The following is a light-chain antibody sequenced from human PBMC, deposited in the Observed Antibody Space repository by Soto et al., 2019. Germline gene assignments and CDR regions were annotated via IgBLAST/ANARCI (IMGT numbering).Light chain of an antibody. CDR2: DVS. CDR3: SSYTSSTTLV. J-gene: IGLJ3*02. CDR1: RSDVGGYNY. V-gene: IGLV2-14*01. Sequence: QSVLTQPASVSGSPGQSITISCTGTRSDVGGYNYVSWYQQHPGKVPKLMIYDVSNRPSGVSYRFSGSKSGNTASLTISGLQAEDEADYYCSSYTSSTTLVFGGGTQLTVL.